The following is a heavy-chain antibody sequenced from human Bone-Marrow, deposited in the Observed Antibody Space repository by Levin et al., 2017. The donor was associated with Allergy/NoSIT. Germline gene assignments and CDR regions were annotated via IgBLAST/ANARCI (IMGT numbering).Heavy chain of an antibody. CDR1: GFTFSSYA. V-gene: IGHV3-30-3*01. J-gene: IGHJ6*03. CDR2: ISSDGSDE. CDR3: ARDPYGSAGYDYYMDV. D-gene: IGHD3-10*01. Sequence: GESLKISCAASGFTFSSYAMHWVRQAPGKGLEWVAVISSDGSDEYYADSVKGRFTISRDNSKNTLYLQMNSLRPDDTAVFYCARDPYGSAGYDYYMDVWGKGTTVTVSS.